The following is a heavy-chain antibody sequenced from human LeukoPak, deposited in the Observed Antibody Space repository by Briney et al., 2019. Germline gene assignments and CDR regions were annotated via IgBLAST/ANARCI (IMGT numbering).Heavy chain of an antibody. Sequence: SETLSLTCIVSGGSISSYYWSWIRQPPGKGLEWIGYIYYSGITNYNPSLKSRVTISVDTSKNQFSLKLSSVTAADTAVYYCARAYSSSWYFNWFDPWGQGTLVTVSS. CDR3: ARAYSSSWYFNWFDP. CDR2: IYYSGIT. J-gene: IGHJ5*02. CDR1: GGSISSYY. V-gene: IGHV4-59*08. D-gene: IGHD6-13*01.